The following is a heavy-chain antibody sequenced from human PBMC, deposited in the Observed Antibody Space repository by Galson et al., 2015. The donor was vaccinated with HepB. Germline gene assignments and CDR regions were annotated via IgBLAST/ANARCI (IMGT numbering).Heavy chain of an antibody. CDR3: ARIQRGYCSGGSCHATPRTGMDV. CDR1: GYSFTSYW. Sequence: QSGAEVKKPGESLRISCKGSGYSFTSYWISWVRQMPGKGLEWMGRIDPSDSYTNYSPSFQGHVTISADKSISTAYLQWSSLKASDTATYYCARIQRGYCSGGSCHATPRTGMDVWGQGTTVTVSS. J-gene: IGHJ6*02. CDR2: IDPSDSYT. D-gene: IGHD2-15*01. V-gene: IGHV5-10-1*01.